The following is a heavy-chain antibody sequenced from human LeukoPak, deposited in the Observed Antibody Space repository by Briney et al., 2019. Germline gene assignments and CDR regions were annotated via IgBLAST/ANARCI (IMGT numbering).Heavy chain of an antibody. CDR2: IRDDGSNK. J-gene: IGHJ4*02. D-gene: IGHD6-13*01. V-gene: IGHV3-30*02. Sequence: PGGSLRLSCAASGFTFSSYGMHWVRQAPGKGLEWVAFIRDDGSNKYYAESVKGRFTISRDKTKNTLYLQMNSLGAEDTAVYYCAKKAAAGTAHFDYWGQGTLVTVSS. CDR1: GFTFSSYG. CDR3: AKKAAAGTAHFDY.